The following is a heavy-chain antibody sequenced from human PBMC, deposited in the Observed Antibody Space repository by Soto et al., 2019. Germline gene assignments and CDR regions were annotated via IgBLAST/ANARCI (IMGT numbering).Heavy chain of an antibody. CDR3: AKDRRAGGNSAFYFDF. V-gene: IGHV3-23*01. CDR1: GFKFSNYA. J-gene: IGHJ4*02. D-gene: IGHD3-16*01. Sequence: VGSLRLSCAASGFKFSNYAMSWVRQAPGKGLEWVSLISATGGGTYYADSVKGRFTISRDNSHNTLYLQVHSLTAEDTAVYYCAKDRRAGGNSAFYFDFWGQGAQVTVSS. CDR2: ISATGGGT.